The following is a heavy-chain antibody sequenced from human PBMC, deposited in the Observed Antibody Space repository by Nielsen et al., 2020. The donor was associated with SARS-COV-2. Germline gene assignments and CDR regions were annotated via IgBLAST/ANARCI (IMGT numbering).Heavy chain of an antibody. Sequence: GSLRLSCSVSGGSLSTYHWRWIRQPPGKGLEWIGHIYYTGSTSYNPSLKSRATISVDTSKNQISLKLISVTAADTAVYYCARGAEEGLGYWGQGALVTVSS. V-gene: IGHV4-59*01. CDR1: GGSLSTYH. J-gene: IGHJ4*02. D-gene: IGHD6-19*01. CDR3: ARGAEEGLGY. CDR2: IYYTGST.